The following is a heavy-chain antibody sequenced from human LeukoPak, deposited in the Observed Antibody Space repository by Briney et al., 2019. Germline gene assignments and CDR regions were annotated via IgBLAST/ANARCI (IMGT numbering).Heavy chain of an antibody. CDR1: GYTFTSYG. CDR2: ISAYNGNT. CDR3: ARDHPYDILTGYPTERVVYGTDV. V-gene: IGHV1-18*04. D-gene: IGHD3-9*01. Sequence: GASVKVSCKASGYTFTSYGISWVRQAPGQGLEWMGWISAYNGNTNYAQKLQGRVTMTTDTSTSTAYMELRSLRSDDTAVYYCARDHPYDILTGYPTERVVYGTDVWGKGTTVTVSS. J-gene: IGHJ6*04.